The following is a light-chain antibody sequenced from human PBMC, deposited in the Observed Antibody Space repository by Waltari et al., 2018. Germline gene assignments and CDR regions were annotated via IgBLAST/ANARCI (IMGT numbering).Light chain of an antibody. CDR3: QQHYGAPLT. J-gene: IGKJ1*01. CDR2: WAS. Sequence: DIVMTQSPDSLAVSLGERAIINCKSSQSVLSNSDNKNYLSWHQQRPGQPPKLLISWASSRESGVPDRFSGSGSGTDFTLTISSLQAEDVAVDFCQQHYGAPLTFGQGTKVEIK. V-gene: IGKV4-1*01. CDR1: QSVLSNSDNKNY.